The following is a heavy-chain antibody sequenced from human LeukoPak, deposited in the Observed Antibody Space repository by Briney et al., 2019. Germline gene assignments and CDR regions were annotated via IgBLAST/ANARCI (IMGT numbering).Heavy chain of an antibody. Sequence: ASVKVSCKASGYTFTSYGISWVRQAPGQGLEWMGWISAYNGNTNYAQKLQGRVTMTTDTSTSTAYMELRSLRSDDTAVYYCARDLGTYYYDSSGLGWFDPWGQGTLVTVSS. J-gene: IGHJ5*02. CDR3: ARDLGTYYYDSSGLGWFDP. CDR2: ISAYNGNT. V-gene: IGHV1-18*01. D-gene: IGHD3-22*01. CDR1: GYTFTSYG.